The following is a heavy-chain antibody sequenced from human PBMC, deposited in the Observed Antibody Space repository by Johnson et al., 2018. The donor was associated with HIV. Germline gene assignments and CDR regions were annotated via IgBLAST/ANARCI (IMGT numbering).Heavy chain of an antibody. V-gene: IGHV3-30*18. CDR2: ISYDGDDK. Sequence: QVQLVESGGGVVQPGGSLRLSCAASGFSFSDYGIHWVRQAPGKGLEWVAVISYDGDDKHYGDSVEGRFTIYRDNSKKTLYLQMKRLRPEDTAVYFCAKYAGSGCSCEFAFDTGGQGSKVPGSS. J-gene: IGHJ3*02. D-gene: IGHD3-10*01. CDR3: AKYAGSGCSCEFAFDT. CDR1: GFSFSDYG.